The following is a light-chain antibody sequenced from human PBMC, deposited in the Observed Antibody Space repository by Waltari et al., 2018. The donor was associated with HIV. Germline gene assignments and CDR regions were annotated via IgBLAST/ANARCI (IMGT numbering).Light chain of an antibody. Sequence: EIQMTQSPSSVSSSVGHRITITCRASQSISSYLNWYQQKPGKAPKLLIYAASSLQSGVPSRFSGSGSGTDFTLTISSLQPEDFATYYCQQSYSTPPEWTFGQGTKVEIK. J-gene: IGKJ1*01. CDR2: AAS. CDR1: QSISSY. V-gene: IGKV1-39*01. CDR3: QQSYSTPPEWT.